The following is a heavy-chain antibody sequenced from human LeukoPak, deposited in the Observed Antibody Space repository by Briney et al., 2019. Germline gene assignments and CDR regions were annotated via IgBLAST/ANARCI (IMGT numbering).Heavy chain of an antibody. CDR1: GFTFGSYA. D-gene: IGHD3-22*01. CDR3: AIMHPYYDGNGYWVQ. CDR2: INTNGGST. Sequence: HPGGSLRLSCAASGFTFGSYAMSWVRQAPGKGLEWVSGINTNGGSTAYADSVKGRFTISRDNPRNTLYMQMNSLRAEDTALYYCAIMHPYYDGNGYWVQWGQGTLVTVSS. J-gene: IGHJ4*02. V-gene: IGHV3-23*01.